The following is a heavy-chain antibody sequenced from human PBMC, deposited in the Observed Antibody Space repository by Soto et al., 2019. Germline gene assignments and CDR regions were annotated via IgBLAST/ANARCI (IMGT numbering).Heavy chain of an antibody. CDR1: GDTFNKFG. CDR2: IIPMYGAA. J-gene: IGHJ3*02. CDR3: GRCMRSLRTDDGFDI. V-gene: IGHV1-69*01. Sequence: QVQLVQSGAEVKKPGSSVRVSCKASGDTFNKFGISWVRQAPGQGLEWMGGIIPMYGAANSAQKFWDRVSITADESTSTVYMYLSSLISEDTAVYCCGRCMRSLRTDDGFDIWGTGTVVTVSS.